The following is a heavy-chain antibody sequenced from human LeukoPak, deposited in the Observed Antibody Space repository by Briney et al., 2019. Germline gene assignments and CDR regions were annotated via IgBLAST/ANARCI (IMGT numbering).Heavy chain of an antibody. J-gene: IGHJ4*02. Sequence: SETLSLTCSVSGGSTNSYYWSWIRQSGGKGLEWIGRIYSSGSTVYNPSLNSRLTMSIDTSKNQFSLTLKSVTTTDTAVYYCARVKASSTSWTFDQWGQGALVTVSS. CDR1: GGSTNSYY. V-gene: IGHV4-4*07. CDR3: ARVKASSTSWTFDQ. CDR2: IYSSGST. D-gene: IGHD2-2*01.